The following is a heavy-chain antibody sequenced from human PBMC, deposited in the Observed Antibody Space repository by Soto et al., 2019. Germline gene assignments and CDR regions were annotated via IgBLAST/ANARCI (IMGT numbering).Heavy chain of an antibody. V-gene: IGHV4-4*07. Sequence: SETLSLTCTVSGGSISSHYWTWIRQPAGKGLEWIGRIYTSGTTNYNPSLTSRVTMSVDTSKNQFSLNLTSVTAADTAVYYCARDRGQLWPLDYWGQGTLGTVSS. D-gene: IGHD5-18*01. CDR3: ARDRGQLWPLDY. CDR1: GGSISSHY. J-gene: IGHJ4*02. CDR2: IYTSGTT.